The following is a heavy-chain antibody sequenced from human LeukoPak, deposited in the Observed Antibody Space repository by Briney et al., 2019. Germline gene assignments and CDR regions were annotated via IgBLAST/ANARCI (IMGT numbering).Heavy chain of an antibody. D-gene: IGHD1-26*01. Sequence: ASVRVSCKASGYTFTSYGISWVRQAPGQGLEWMGWISAYNGNTNYAQKLQGRVTMTTDTSTSTAYMELRSLRSDDTAVYYCARQRRELLVYRYFYLWGRGTVVSVSS. CDR3: ARQRRELLVYRYFYL. J-gene: IGHJ2*01. V-gene: IGHV1-18*01. CDR1: GYTFTSYG. CDR2: ISAYNGNT.